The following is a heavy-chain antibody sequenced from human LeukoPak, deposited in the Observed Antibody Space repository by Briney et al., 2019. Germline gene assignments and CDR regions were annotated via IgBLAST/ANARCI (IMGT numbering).Heavy chain of an antibody. J-gene: IGHJ4*02. CDR2: IYYSGST. D-gene: IGHD1-1*01. Sequence: SETLSLTCTVSGGSISSSSYYWGWIRQPPGKGLEWIGSIYYSGSTYYNPSLKSRVTISVDTSKNQFSLKLSSVTAADTAVYYCARGSTTGTTGDFDYWGQGTLVTVSS. V-gene: IGHV4-39*07. CDR1: GGSISSSSYY. CDR3: ARGSTTGTTGDFDY.